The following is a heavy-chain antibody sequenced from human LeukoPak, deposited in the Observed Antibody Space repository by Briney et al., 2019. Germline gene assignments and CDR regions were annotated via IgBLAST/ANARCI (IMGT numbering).Heavy chain of an antibody. D-gene: IGHD2-2*01. Sequence: GASLGLSCATSGLTFSSYAMSLVRQAPGKGLECVSAISGSGGRTYYADSVKGRFTISRDNSKNTLYLQMNSLRAEDTAVYYCAKEGQVVPAATPHYYYYGMDVWGQGTTVTVSS. J-gene: IGHJ6*02. CDR2: ISGSGGRT. V-gene: IGHV3-23*01. CDR3: AKEGQVVPAATPHYYYYGMDV. CDR1: GLTFSSYA.